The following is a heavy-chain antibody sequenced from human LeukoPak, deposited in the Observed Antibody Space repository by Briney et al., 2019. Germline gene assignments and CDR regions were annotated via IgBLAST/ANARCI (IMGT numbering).Heavy chain of an antibody. J-gene: IGHJ4*02. CDR2: VNHSGST. Sequence: SETLSLTCAVSVGSFSASSWSWIRQPSGRGLEWIGGVNHSGSTNYNPSLKSRVTISVDTSKNQFSLKLSSVTAADTAVYYCARVRLIDYFDYWGQGTLVTVSS. V-gene: IGHV4-34*01. D-gene: IGHD3-22*01. CDR3: ARVRLIDYFDY. CDR1: VGSFSASS.